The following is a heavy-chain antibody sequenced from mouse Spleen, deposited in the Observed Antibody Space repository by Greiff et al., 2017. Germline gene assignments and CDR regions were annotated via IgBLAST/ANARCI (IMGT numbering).Heavy chain of an antibody. CDR1: GYTFTSYW. CDR3: AREDYGSSYRVYYAMDY. Sequence: QVQLQQPGTELVKPGASVKLSCKASGYTFTSYWMHWVKQRPGQGLEWIGNINPSNGGTNYNEKFKSKATLTVDKSSSTAYMQLSSLTSEDSAVYYCAREDYGSSYRVYYAMDYWGQGTSVTVSS. V-gene: IGHV1-53*01. J-gene: IGHJ4*01. CDR2: INPSNGGT. D-gene: IGHD1-1*01.